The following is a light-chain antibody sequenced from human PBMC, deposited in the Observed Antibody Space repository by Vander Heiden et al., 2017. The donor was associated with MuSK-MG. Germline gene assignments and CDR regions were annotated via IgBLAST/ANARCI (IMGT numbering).Light chain of an antibody. CDR3: QQYNNWPLT. V-gene: IGKV3-15*01. Sequence: EIVMTQSPATLSVSPGERATLSCRASQSVSSNLAWYQQKPGQAPRLLIYGASTRATGIPARFSGSGSGTEFTLTISSLQSEDFAVYYCQQYNNWPLTCGEGTKVGIK. J-gene: IGKJ4*01. CDR1: QSVSSN. CDR2: GAS.